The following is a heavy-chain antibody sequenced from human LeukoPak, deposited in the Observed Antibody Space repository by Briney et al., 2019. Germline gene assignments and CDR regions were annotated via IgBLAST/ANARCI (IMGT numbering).Heavy chain of an antibody. D-gene: IGHD1-26*01. CDR2: IIPIFGTA. Sequence: ASVKVSCKASGGTLISYAISWVRQAPGQGLEWMGGIIPIFGTANYAQKFQGRVTITADESTSTAYMELSSLRSEDTAVYYCARTLVGATYLFDYWGQGTLVTVSS. CDR3: ARTLVGATYLFDY. CDR1: GGTLISYA. J-gene: IGHJ4*02. V-gene: IGHV1-69*13.